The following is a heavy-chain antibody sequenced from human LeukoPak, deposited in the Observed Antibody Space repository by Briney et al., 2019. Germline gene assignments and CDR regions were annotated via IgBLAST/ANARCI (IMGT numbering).Heavy chain of an antibody. CDR2: INHSGST. Sequence: SETLSLTCAVYGGSFSGYYWSWIRQPPGKGLEWIGEINHSGSTNYNPSLKSRVTISVDTSKNQFSLKLSSVTAADTAVYYCARGTFYCTNGVCFYWFDPWGQGTLVTVSS. J-gene: IGHJ5*02. CDR1: GGSFSGYY. V-gene: IGHV4-34*01. D-gene: IGHD2-8*01. CDR3: ARGTFYCTNGVCFYWFDP.